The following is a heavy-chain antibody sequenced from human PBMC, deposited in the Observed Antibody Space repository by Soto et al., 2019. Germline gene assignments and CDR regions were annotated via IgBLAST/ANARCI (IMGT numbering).Heavy chain of an antibody. CDR1: GFTFDDYA. D-gene: IGHD6-19*01. CDR2: INWNSGSI. J-gene: IGHJ3*02. CDR3: AKDTSSVGLPKSSIDI. Sequence: GGSLRLSCAASGFTFDDYAMHWVRQAPGKGLEWVSNINWNSGSIGYADSVKGRFTISRDNAKNSLYLQMNSVRAEDTALYYCAKDTSSVGLPKSSIDIWCPATLLTLS. V-gene: IGHV3-9*01.